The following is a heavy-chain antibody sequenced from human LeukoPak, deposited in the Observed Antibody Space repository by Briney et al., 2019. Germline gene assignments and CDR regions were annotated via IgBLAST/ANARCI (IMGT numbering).Heavy chain of an antibody. Sequence: SETLSLTCTVSGYSISSGYYWGWIRQPPGKGLEWIGTIYHSGTYYNPSLESRVTISVDTSKNQFSLKLSSVTAADTAVYHCARDPGYSSGWNYFDYWGQGTLVTVSS. D-gene: IGHD6-19*01. CDR1: GYSISSGYY. CDR2: IYHSGT. J-gene: IGHJ4*02. CDR3: ARDPGYSSGWNYFDY. V-gene: IGHV4-38-2*02.